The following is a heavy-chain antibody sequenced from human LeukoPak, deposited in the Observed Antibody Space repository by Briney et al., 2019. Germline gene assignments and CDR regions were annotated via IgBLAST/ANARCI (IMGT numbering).Heavy chain of an antibody. CDR2: ISSSSSYI. Sequence: KPGGSLRLSCAASGFTLSSYSMNWVRQAPGKGLEWVSSISSSSSYIYYADSVKGRFTISRDNAKNSLYLQMNSLRAEDTAVYYCARDALPMNPCSSTSCYPVGWFDPWGQGTLVTVSS. D-gene: IGHD2-2*01. J-gene: IGHJ5*02. CDR1: GFTLSSYS. CDR3: ARDALPMNPCSSTSCYPVGWFDP. V-gene: IGHV3-21*01.